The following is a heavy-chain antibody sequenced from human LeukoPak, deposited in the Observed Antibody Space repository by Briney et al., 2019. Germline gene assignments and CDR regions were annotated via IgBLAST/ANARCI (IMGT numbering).Heavy chain of an antibody. V-gene: IGHV3-23*01. CDR3: VRAAPQNCYPSICSLFDK. Sequence: GGSLRLSCAGSGFTFNNYAMSWVRRAPRKGLEWVSTIMIGGDGKHYADSVKGRFTISRDRSESTLFFQMDDLRADDTSVYYCVRAAPQNCYPSICSLFDKCGQGTLLTVSS. CDR1: GFTFNNYA. D-gene: IGHD2-2*01. CDR2: IMIGGDGK. J-gene: IGHJ4*02.